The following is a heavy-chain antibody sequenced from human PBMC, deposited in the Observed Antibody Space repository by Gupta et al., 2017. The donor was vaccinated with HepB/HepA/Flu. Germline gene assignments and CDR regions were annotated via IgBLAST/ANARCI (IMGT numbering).Heavy chain of an antibody. D-gene: IGHD1-26*01. V-gene: IGHV2-70*15. J-gene: IGHJ4*02. CDR1: GFSLSTSGMC. CDR3: ARFNAGVGTWDGIDY. CDR2: IDWDDDK. Sequence: QVTLRESGPALVKPTQTLTLTCTFSGFSLSTSGMCVSWIRQPPGKALEWLARIDWDDDKYYSTSLKTRLTISKDTSKNQVVLTMTNMDPVDTATYYCARFNAGVGTWDGIDYWGQGTLVTVSS.